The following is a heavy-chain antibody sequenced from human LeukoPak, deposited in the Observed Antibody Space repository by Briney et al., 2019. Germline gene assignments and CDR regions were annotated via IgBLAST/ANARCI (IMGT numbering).Heavy chain of an antibody. CDR2: IYSGGGT. J-gene: IGHJ4*02. CDR1: GFTVSSNY. Sequence: GGSLRLSCAASGFTVSSNYMSWVRQAPGKGLEWVSVIYSGGGTYYADSVKGRFTISRDNSKNTLSLQMNSLRAEDTAVYYCARDSSYGDFFAYWGQGTLVTVSS. CDR3: ARDSSYGDFFAY. D-gene: IGHD4-17*01. V-gene: IGHV3-66*02.